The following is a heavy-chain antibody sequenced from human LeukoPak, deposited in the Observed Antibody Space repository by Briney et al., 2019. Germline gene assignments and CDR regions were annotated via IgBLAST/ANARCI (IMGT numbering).Heavy chain of an antibody. D-gene: IGHD2-15*01. CDR3: AKAPVTSCRGAFCYPFDY. V-gene: IGHV3-23*01. Sequence: GGSLRLSCAASGFTFSDYYMGWIRQAPGKGLEWVSGISGSGGSTYYADSVRGRFTISRDTSRSTLYLQMNSLRAEDAAVYYCAKAPVTSCRGAFCYPFDYWGQGTLVTVSS. J-gene: IGHJ4*02. CDR1: GFTFSDYY. CDR2: ISGSGGST.